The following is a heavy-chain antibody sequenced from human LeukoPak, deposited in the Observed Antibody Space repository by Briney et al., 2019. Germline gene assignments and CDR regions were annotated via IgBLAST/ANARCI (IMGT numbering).Heavy chain of an antibody. D-gene: IGHD1-14*01. CDR3: AKDSLVLSFNPGTGWFDP. J-gene: IGHJ5*02. V-gene: IGHV3-30*02. CDR1: GFTFSSYG. Sequence: PGGSLRLSCAASGFTFSSYGMHWVRQAPGKGLEWVAFIRYDGSNKYCADSVKGRFTVSRDTSKNTLYLQMNSLRAEDTAVYYCAKDSLVLSFNPGTGWFDPWGQGTLVTVSS. CDR2: IRYDGSNK.